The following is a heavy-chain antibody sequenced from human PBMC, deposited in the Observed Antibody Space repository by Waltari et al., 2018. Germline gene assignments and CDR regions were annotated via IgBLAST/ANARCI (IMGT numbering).Heavy chain of an antibody. V-gene: IGHV3-53*01. CDR3: ASHPFGDYWGWAFDI. D-gene: IGHD4-17*01. J-gene: IGHJ3*02. CDR1: GFTVTNNY. CDR2: VYRGGTT. Sequence: EMQLVESGGGLIQPGGSLRLSCVASGFTVTNNYMSWVRQAPGKGLGWVSVVYRGGTTDYADSVKGRFTVSRDSSKNTLSLQMNSLRAEDTAIYYCASHPFGDYWGWAFDIWGQGTMVTVSS.